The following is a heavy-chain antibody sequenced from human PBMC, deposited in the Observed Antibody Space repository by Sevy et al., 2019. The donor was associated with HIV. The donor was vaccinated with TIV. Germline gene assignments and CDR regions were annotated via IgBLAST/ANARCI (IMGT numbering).Heavy chain of an antibody. Sequence: ASVKVSCKASGYTFTGYYMHWVRQAPGQGLEWMGWINPNSGGTNYAQKFQGRVTMTRDTSISTAYMELSRLRSDDTAVYYCARVLSVSQGYDFWSGYEGPGMDVWGQGTTVTVSS. CDR2: INPNSGGT. V-gene: IGHV1-2*02. J-gene: IGHJ6*02. CDR1: GYTFTGYY. D-gene: IGHD3-3*01. CDR3: ARVLSVSQGYDFWSGYEGPGMDV.